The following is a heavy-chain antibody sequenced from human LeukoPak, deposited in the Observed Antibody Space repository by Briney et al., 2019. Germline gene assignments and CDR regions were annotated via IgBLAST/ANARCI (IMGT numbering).Heavy chain of an antibody. D-gene: IGHD3-16*01. Sequence: ASVKVSCKASGYTFIRYYMHWVRPAPGQGLDCMGWINPNNGGTNYAQRFQGKVPMTRDKSITTAYMELNSLRSDDTAVYYCARGGGTNYTKGEWNWGQGTLVTVSS. J-gene: IGHJ4*02. CDR2: INPNNGGT. CDR3: ARGGGTNYTKGEWN. V-gene: IGHV1-2*02. CDR1: GYTFIRYY.